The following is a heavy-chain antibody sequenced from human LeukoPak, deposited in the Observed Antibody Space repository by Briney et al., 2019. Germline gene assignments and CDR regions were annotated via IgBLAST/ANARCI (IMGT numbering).Heavy chain of an antibody. V-gene: IGHV4-61*02. D-gene: IGHD5-24*01. J-gene: IGHJ4*02. CDR2: IFTSGNT. CDR3: ARHRSGWLQSSFDY. Sequence: SETLSLTCTVSGASISSGIYYWTWIRQPAGKGLEWIGRIFTSGNTNYNPSLRGRVAISFDTSKNQFSLNLSSVTAADTAVYYCARHRSGWLQSSFDYWGQGTLVTVSS. CDR1: GASISSGIYY.